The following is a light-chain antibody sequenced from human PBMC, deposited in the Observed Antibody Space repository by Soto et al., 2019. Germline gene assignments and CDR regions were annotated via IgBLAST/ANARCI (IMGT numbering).Light chain of an antibody. CDR2: AAS. V-gene: IGKV1-39*01. J-gene: IGKJ4*01. CDR3: QQSYSTLQLT. CDR1: QSISSY. Sequence: DIQMTQSPSSLSASVGDRVTITCRASQSISSYLNWYQQKPGKAPKLLIYAASSLQSGVPSRFSGSGSGTDFTLTISNVQPEDFATYYCQQSYSTLQLTFGGGTKVEIK.